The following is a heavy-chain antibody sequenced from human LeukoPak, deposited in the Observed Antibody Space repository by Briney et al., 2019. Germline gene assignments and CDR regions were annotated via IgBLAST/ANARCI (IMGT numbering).Heavy chain of an antibody. D-gene: IGHD1-26*01. J-gene: IGHJ4*02. V-gene: IGHV3-20*04. CDR2: INWNGGST. Sequence: GESLRLSWAASGFMFADHGMTWVRQVPGKGLGWVSGINWNGGSTGYVDSVKGRFTISRDNAKNVLFLQMNNLRAEDTAFYYCARGEWDLRDWGQGTLVIVSS. CDR1: GFMFADHG. CDR3: ARGEWDLRD.